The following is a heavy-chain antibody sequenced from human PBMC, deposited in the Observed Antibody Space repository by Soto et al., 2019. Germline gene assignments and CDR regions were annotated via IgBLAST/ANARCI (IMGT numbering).Heavy chain of an antibody. CDR2: VSYDGSNK. CDR3: ARDRIMGIMVYGGEDY. Sequence: QVQLVESGGGVVQPGRSLRLSCAASGFTFRSYAMHWARQAPGKGLEWVAVVSYDGSNKYYADSVKGRFTISRDNSKNTLYLQMNSLRAEDTAVYYCARDRIMGIMVYGGEDYWGQGTLVTVSS. J-gene: IGHJ4*02. D-gene: IGHD2-8*01. V-gene: IGHV3-30-3*01. CDR1: GFTFRSYA.